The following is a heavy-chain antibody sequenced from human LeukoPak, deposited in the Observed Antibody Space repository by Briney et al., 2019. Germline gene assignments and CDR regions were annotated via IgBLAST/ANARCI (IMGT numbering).Heavy chain of an antibody. CDR1: GGFISSSSYY. Sequence: PSETLSLTCTVSGGFISSSSYYWGWIRQPPGKGLEWIGSIYYSGSTYYNPSLKSRVTISVDTSKNQFSLKLSSVTAADTAVYYCAREDDSSGNFDYWGQGTLVTVSS. CDR3: AREDDSSGNFDY. CDR2: IYYSGST. J-gene: IGHJ4*02. D-gene: IGHD3-22*01. V-gene: IGHV4-39*07.